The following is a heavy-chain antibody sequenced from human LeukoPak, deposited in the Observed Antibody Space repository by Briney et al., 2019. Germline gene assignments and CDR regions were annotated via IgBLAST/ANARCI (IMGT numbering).Heavy chain of an antibody. D-gene: IGHD4-17*01. V-gene: IGHV4-34*01. CDR2: INHSGST. Sequence: SETLSLTCAVYGGSFSGYYWSWIRQPPGKGLEWIGEINHSGSTNYNPSLKSRVTISVDTSKNQFSLKLSSVTAADTAVYYCARSSDYGDLPWGQGTLVTVSS. CDR1: GGSFSGYY. J-gene: IGHJ4*02. CDR3: ARSSDYGDLP.